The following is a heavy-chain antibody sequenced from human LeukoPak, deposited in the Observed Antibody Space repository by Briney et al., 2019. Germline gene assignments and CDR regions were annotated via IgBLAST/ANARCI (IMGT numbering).Heavy chain of an antibody. CDR1: GGSIGSYY. J-gene: IGHJ6*02. CDR2: IYYSGST. CDR3: AAGYYYYGMDV. V-gene: IGHV4-59*01. Sequence: SETLSLTCTVSGGSIGSYYWSWIRQPPGKGLEWIGYIYYSGSTNYNPSLKSRVTISVDTSKNQFSLKLSSVTAADTAVYYCAAGYYYYGMDVWGQGTTVTVSS.